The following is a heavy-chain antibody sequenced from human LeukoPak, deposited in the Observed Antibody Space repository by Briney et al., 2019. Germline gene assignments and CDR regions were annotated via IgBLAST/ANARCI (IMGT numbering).Heavy chain of an antibody. CDR2: IKQDGSEK. Sequence: PGGSLRLSCAASGFTFSSYWMSWVRQAPGKGLEWVANIKQDGSEKYYVDSVKGRFTISRDNSKNTLYLQMNSLRAEDTAVYYCAKEAPYFDYWGQGTLVTVSS. J-gene: IGHJ4*02. V-gene: IGHV3-7*01. CDR3: AKEAPYFDY. CDR1: GFTFSSYW.